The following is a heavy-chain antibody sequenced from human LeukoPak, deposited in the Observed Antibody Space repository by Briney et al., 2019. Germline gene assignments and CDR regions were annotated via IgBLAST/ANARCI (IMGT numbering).Heavy chain of an antibody. D-gene: IGHD3-10*01. CDR3: ARGRPMVRGVTDLYYFDY. CDR1: GYTFTGYY. CDR2: INPNSGGA. V-gene: IGHV1-2*04. Sequence: ASVKVSCKASGYTFTGYYMHWVRQAPGQGLEWKGWINPNSGGANYAQKFQGWVTMTRDTSISTAYMELSRLRSDDTAVYYCARGRPMVRGVTDLYYFDYWGQGTLVTVSS. J-gene: IGHJ4*02.